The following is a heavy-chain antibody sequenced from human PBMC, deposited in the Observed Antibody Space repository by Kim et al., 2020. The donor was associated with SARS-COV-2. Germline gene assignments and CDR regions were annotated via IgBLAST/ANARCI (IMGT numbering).Heavy chain of an antibody. Sequence: LKSRVTISLDTSKSQFSLKLSSVTAADTAVYYCARAQSPRGYSGYLKYLDYWGQGTLVTVSS. D-gene: IGHD5-12*01. V-gene: IGHV4-34*01. J-gene: IGHJ4*02. CDR3: ARAQSPRGYSGYLKYLDY.